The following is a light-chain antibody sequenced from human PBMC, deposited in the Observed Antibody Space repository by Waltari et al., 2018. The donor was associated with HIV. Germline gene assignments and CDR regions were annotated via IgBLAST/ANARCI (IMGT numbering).Light chain of an antibody. J-gene: IGLJ1*01. Sequence: QPVLTQPPSASGTPGQRVTISCSGSSSNIENDNVYWYQQFPGAAPKLLIYKETQRPSGVPDRLPGSKSGTSASLAIGGLRSEDEADYYCVGWDSRLRGYVFGTGTKVTVL. CDR1: SSNIENDN. CDR2: KET. CDR3: VGWDSRLRGYV. V-gene: IGLV1-47*01.